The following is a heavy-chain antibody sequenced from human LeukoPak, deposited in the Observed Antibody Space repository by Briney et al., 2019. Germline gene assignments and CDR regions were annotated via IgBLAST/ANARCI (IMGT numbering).Heavy chain of an antibody. CDR2: IYYSGST. Sequence: PSETLSLTCAVYGGSFSGYYWSWIRQPPGKGLEWIGYIYYSGSTNYNPSLKSRVTISVDTSKNQFSLKLSSVTAADTAVYYCARAPEYSSGWSEDYWGQGTLVTVSS. CDR1: GGSFSGYY. J-gene: IGHJ4*02. V-gene: IGHV4-59*01. CDR3: ARAPEYSSGWSEDY. D-gene: IGHD6-19*01.